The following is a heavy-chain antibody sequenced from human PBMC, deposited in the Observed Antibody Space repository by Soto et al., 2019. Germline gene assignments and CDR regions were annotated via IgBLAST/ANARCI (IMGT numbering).Heavy chain of an antibody. CDR1: GFTFSNAW. Sequence: EVQLVESGGGLVKPGGSLSLSCAASGFTFSNAWMNWVRQAPGKGLEWVGRIKSKTDGGTTDYAAPVKGRFTISRDDSKNTLYLQMNSLKTEDTAVYYCTTLKWASQLYGMDVWGQGTTVTVSS. CDR2: IKSKTDGGTT. J-gene: IGHJ6*02. D-gene: IGHD1-26*01. V-gene: IGHV3-15*07. CDR3: TTLKWASQLYGMDV.